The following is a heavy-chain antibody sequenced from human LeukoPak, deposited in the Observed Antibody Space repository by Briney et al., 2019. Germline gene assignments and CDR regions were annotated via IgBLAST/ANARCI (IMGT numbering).Heavy chain of an antibody. CDR2: ISYSGMTI. V-gene: IGHV3-11*01. Sequence: GGSLRLSCAASGFTFSDDYMTWIRQAPGKGLEWISFISYSGMTIYYADSVKGRFTISRDNAKNSLHLQMNSLRAEDTAVYYCARGRTGYHSYYYYYMDVWGQGTTVTVSS. CDR3: ARGRTGYHSYYYYYMDV. D-gene: IGHD3/OR15-3a*01. J-gene: IGHJ6*03. CDR1: GFTFSDDY.